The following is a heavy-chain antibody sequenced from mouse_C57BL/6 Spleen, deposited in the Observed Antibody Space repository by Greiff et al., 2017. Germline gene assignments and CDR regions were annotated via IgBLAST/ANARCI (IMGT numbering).Heavy chain of an antibody. J-gene: IGHJ4*01. V-gene: IGHV1-5*01. Sequence: EVQLQQSGTVLARPGASVKMSCKTSGYTFTSYWMHWVKQRPGQGLEWIGAIYPGNSDTSYNQKFKGKAKLTAVTSASTAYVELSSLTNEDSAVYYCTTVVANYYAMDYWGQGTSGTVSS. CDR2: IYPGNSDT. CDR3: TTVVANYYAMDY. D-gene: IGHD1-1*01. CDR1: GYTFTSYW.